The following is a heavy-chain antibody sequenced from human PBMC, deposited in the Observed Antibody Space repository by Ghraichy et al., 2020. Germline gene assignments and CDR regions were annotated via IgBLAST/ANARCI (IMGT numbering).Heavy chain of an antibody. CDR3: ARDQRPLGIAARPSWFDP. V-gene: IGHV4-31*03. CDR2: IYYSGST. J-gene: IGHJ5*02. CDR1: GGSISSGGYY. D-gene: IGHD6-6*01. Sequence: SETLSLTCTVSGGSISSGGYYWSWIRQHPGKGLEWIGYIYYSGSTYYNPSLKSRDTISVDTSKNQFSLKLSSVTAADTAVYYCARDQRPLGIAARPSWFDPWGQGTLVTVSS.